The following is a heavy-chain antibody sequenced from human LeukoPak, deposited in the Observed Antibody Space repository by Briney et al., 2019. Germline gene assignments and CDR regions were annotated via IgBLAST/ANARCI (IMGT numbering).Heavy chain of an antibody. V-gene: IGHV1-46*01. CDR1: GYTFTSYY. J-gene: IGHJ4*02. CDR2: INPSGGNT. D-gene: IGHD3-22*01. Sequence: ASVKVSCKASGYTFTSYYMHWVRQAPGQGLEWMGIINPSGGNTSYAQKFQGRVTMTRDTSTSTVYMELSSLRSEDTAVYYCARDLYYYDSSGYYYDSGDYWGQGTLVTVSS. CDR3: ARDLYYYDSSGYYYDSGDY.